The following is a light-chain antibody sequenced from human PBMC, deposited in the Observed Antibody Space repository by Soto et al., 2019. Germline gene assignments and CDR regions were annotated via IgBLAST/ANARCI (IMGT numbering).Light chain of an antibody. CDR3: LQYHHWPLT. CDR2: GAS. Sequence: EIVMTQSPSTLSVSPGERATLSCRASQSVSSKLAWFQQKPGQAPSLLIYGASTGATGIPARFRGSGSGTDFSLTISSLQSEDFEVYYCLQYHHWPLTFGGGTKVDIK. CDR1: QSVSSK. J-gene: IGKJ4*01. V-gene: IGKV3-15*01.